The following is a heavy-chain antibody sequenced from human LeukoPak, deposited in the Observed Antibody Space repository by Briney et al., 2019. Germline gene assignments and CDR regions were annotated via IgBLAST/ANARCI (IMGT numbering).Heavy chain of an antibody. V-gene: IGHV1-18*01. CDR1: GYTFDSYS. D-gene: IGHD3-22*01. CDR2: ISTYNGNT. J-gene: IGHJ4*02. CDR3: ASGVSSGYYRADY. Sequence: ASVKVSCKTSGYTFDSYSVSWVRQAPGQGLEWMGWISTYNGNTNYAQKLQGRVTMTTDTSTSTAYMELRSLRSDDTAVYYCASGVSSGYYRADYWGQGTLVTVSS.